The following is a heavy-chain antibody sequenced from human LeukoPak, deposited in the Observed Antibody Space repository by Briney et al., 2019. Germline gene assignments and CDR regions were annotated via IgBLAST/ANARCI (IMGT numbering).Heavy chain of an antibody. Sequence: HPGGSLRLSCAASGFTFSSYAMSWVRQAPGKGLEWVSAISGSGGSTHYADSVKGRFTISRDNSKNTLYLQMNSLRAEDTAVYYCAKDLEFRAYSSSGLDYWGQGTLVTVSS. D-gene: IGHD6-6*01. CDR1: GFTFSSYA. CDR2: ISGSGGST. J-gene: IGHJ4*02. V-gene: IGHV3-23*01. CDR3: AKDLEFRAYSSSGLDY.